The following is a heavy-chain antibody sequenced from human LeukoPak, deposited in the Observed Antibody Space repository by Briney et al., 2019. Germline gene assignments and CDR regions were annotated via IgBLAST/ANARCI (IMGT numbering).Heavy chain of an antibody. D-gene: IGHD3-10*01. J-gene: IGHJ5*02. Sequence: ASVKVSCKASGYTFTSYYMHWVRQAPGQGLERMGIINPSGGSTSYAQKFQGRVTMTRDTSTSTVYMELSSLRSEDTAVYYCARDRGYYGSGSYTPSPWGQGTLVTVSS. CDR3: ARDRGYYGSGSYTPSP. CDR2: INPSGGST. V-gene: IGHV1-46*01. CDR1: GYTFTSYY.